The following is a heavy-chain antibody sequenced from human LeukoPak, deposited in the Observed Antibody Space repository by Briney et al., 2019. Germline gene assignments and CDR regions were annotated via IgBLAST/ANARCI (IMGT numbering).Heavy chain of an antibody. Sequence: ASVKVSCKASGYTFTSYGMNWMRQAPGQGLEWMGWINTNTGNPTYAQGFTGRLVFSLDTSVSTAYLQISSLKAEDTAVYYCARDINTDGGYCSGGSCYRDYDAFDIWGQGTMVTVSS. D-gene: IGHD2-15*01. CDR2: INTNTGNP. CDR3: ARDINTDGGYCSGGSCYRDYDAFDI. J-gene: IGHJ3*02. CDR1: GYTFTSYG. V-gene: IGHV7-4-1*02.